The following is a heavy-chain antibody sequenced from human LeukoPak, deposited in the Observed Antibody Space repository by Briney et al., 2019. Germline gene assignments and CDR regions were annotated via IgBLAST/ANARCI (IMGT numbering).Heavy chain of an antibody. Sequence: SETLSLTCTVSGYSISSGYFWGWIRQPAGKGLEWIGRIYTSGSTNYNPSLKSRVTISVDTSKNQFSLKLSSVTAADTAVYYCAGITGGGPPSYYYYMDVWGKGTTVTVSS. CDR1: GYSISSGYF. CDR2: IYTSGST. CDR3: AGITGGGPPSYYYYMDV. J-gene: IGHJ6*03. D-gene: IGHD2-15*01. V-gene: IGHV4-61*02.